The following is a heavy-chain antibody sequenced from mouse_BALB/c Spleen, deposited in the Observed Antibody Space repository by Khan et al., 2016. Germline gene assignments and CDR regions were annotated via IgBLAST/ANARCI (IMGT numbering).Heavy chain of an antibody. J-gene: IGHJ3*01. Sequence: QIQLVQSGPELKKPGETVKISCKASGYTFTNYGMNWVKQAPGKGLKWMGWINTNTGEPTYAEEFKGHFVFSLETSASTAYLHINNLKNEDTATXYCAEVYYGSNWFAYWGQGTLVTVSA. D-gene: IGHD1-1*01. CDR2: INTNTGEP. CDR1: GYTFTNYG. V-gene: IGHV9-3*02. CDR3: AEVYYGSNWFAY.